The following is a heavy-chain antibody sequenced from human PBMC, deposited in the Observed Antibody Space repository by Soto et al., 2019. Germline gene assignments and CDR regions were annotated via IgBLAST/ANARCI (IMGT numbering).Heavy chain of an antibody. CDR2: IYYSGST. CDR3: ARRGISSWYGY. V-gene: IGHV4-39*01. D-gene: IGHD6-13*01. J-gene: IGHJ4*02. Sequence: ETLSLTCTVSGGSISSSSYYWGWIRQPPGKGLEWIGSIYYSGSTYYNPSLKSRVTISVDTSKNQFSLKLSSVTAADTAVYYCARRGISSWYGYWGQGILVTVSS. CDR1: GGSISSSSYY.